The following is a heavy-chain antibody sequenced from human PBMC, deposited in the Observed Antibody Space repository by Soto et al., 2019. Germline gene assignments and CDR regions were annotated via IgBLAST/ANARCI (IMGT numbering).Heavy chain of an antibody. V-gene: IGHV3-30*18. J-gene: IGHJ4*02. CDR3: AKKRTGRYFDY. CDR2: ISFDESYK. Sequence: GGSLRLSCAGSGFLFRSYDMHWVRQAPGKGLEWVAVISFDESYKYYADSVKGRFTISRDNSKNTVYLQMNSLRGDDTAVYYCAKKRTGRYFDYWGKGTLVTVSS. CDR1: GFLFRSYD. D-gene: IGHD1-1*01.